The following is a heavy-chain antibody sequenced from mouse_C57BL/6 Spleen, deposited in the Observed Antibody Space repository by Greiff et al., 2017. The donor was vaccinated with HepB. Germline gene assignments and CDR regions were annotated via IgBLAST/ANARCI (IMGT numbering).Heavy chain of an antibody. D-gene: IGHD1-1*01. CDR1: GYTFTSYW. J-gene: IGHJ4*01. CDR3: ARKEIYYYGSSWYYAMDY. CDR2: IDPSDSYT. Sequence: VQLQQPGAELVMPGASVKLSCKASGYTFTSYWMHWVKQRPGQGLEWIGEIDPSDSYTNYNQKFKGKSTLTVDKSSSTAYMQLSSLTSEDSAVYYCARKEIYYYGSSWYYAMDYWGQGTSVTVSS. V-gene: IGHV1-69*01.